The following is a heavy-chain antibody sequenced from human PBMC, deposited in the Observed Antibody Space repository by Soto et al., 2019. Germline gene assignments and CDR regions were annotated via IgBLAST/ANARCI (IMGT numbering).Heavy chain of an antibody. Sequence: LYLIGAVSGCSISSGYYLGWLRQPTGKGLEWIGSIYHGGSTYYNPSLNSRVTLSIDMTDNHVSLILNSVTAADTAVYCCARVGLWSPYYYGSSPYTFGNWFDPGGQGTLLTVSS. CDR3: ARVGLWSPYYYGSSPYTFGNWFDP. CDR1: GCSISSGYY. CDR2: IYHGGST. V-gene: IGHV4-38-2*01. D-gene: IGHD3-22*01. J-gene: IGHJ5*02.